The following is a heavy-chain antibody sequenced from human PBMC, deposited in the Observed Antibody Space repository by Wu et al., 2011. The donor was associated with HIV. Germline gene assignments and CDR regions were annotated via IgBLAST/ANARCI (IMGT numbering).Heavy chain of an antibody. D-gene: IGHD6-6*01. Sequence: QVQLVQSGAEAKKPGASVKISCKASGYTFTSYDINWVRQATGQGLEWIGYMNPNSGNKDFAQKFRGRVAMTRDTSISTAYMELSSLRSDDTAVYYCARDPYSSSFYYYYFMDVWGKGTTVTVSS. CDR2: MNPNSGNK. CDR3: ARDPYSSSFYYYYFMDV. V-gene: IGHV1-8*01. CDR1: GYTFTSYD. J-gene: IGHJ6*03.